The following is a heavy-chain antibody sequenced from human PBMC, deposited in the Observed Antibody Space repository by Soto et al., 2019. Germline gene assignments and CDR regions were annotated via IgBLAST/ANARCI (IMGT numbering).Heavy chain of an antibody. J-gene: IGHJ5*02. CDR1: GFTFGSYA. CDR2: ISGSGGST. Sequence: GGSLRLSCAASGFTFGSYAMSWVRQAPGKGLEWVSAISGSGGSTYYADSVKGRFTISRDNSKNTLYLQMNSLRAEDTAVYYCAKAGSITIFGVVISPFDPWGQGTLVTVSS. V-gene: IGHV3-23*01. D-gene: IGHD3-3*01. CDR3: AKAGSITIFGVVISPFDP.